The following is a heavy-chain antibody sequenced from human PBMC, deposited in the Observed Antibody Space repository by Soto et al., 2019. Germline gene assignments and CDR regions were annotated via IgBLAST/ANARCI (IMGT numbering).Heavy chain of an antibody. V-gene: IGHV3-66*01. CDR1: GFTVSSNY. Sequence: EVQLVESGGGLVQPGGSLRLSCAASGFTVSSNYMSWVRQAPGKGLELVSVIYSGGSTYSADYVKVRFPIFRDNSKNTLYLQMDRLRAGDTAVYYFAREPAYGSGSSDYWGQGTLVTVSS. D-gene: IGHD3-10*01. CDR2: IYSGGST. J-gene: IGHJ4*02. CDR3: AREPAYGSGSSDY.